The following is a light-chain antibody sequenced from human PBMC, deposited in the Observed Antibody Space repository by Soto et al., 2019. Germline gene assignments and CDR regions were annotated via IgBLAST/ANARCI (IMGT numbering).Light chain of an antibody. CDR3: QQRSNWPPA. V-gene: IGKV3-11*01. Sequence: EIVLTQSPATLSLSPGERATLSCRASQSVSSYLAWYQQKPGQAPRLLIYDASNRATGIPARLSGSVSGTDFTLTIRSLEPEDGAVDDGQQRSNWPPAFGGGTKVDIK. J-gene: IGKJ4*01. CDR2: DAS. CDR1: QSVSSY.